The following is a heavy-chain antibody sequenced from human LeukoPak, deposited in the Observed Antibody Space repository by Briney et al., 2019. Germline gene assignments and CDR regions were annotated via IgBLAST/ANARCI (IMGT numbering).Heavy chain of an antibody. J-gene: IGHJ4*02. CDR3: ARENDYYDLHY. V-gene: IGHV3-33*01. CDR2: VWYDVAVK. Sequence: GGSLRLSCAASRFTFSNYGMHWVRQAPGKGLEWLAVVWYDVAVKNYADSVKGRFTISRDNSKNTLFLQMNNLSAEDTAVYYCARENDYYDLHYWGPGTLVTVSS. CDR1: RFTFSNYG. D-gene: IGHD3-22*01.